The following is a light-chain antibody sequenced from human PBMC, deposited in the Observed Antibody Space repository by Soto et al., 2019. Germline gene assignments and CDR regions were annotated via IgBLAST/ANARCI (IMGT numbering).Light chain of an antibody. CDR3: QQYNNWPIT. V-gene: IGKV3-15*01. Sequence: EVVMTQSPATLSVSPGERATLSCRASQSVSSSLAWYQQKPGQAPRLLIYGASTRATGIPARFSGSGSGTEFTLTISSLQPEDFAVYYCQQYNNWPITFGPGTKVDIK. CDR1: QSVSSS. CDR2: GAS. J-gene: IGKJ3*01.